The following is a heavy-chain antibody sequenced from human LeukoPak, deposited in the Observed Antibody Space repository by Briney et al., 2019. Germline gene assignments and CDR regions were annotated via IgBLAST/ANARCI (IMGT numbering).Heavy chain of an antibody. J-gene: IGHJ4*02. CDR3: ARLLAAAPFDY. V-gene: IGHV4-38-2*02. CDR2: IYHSGST. CDR1: GYSISSGYY. D-gene: IGHD6-13*01. Sequence: PSETLSLTCTVSGYSISSGYYWGRIRQPPGKGLEWIGSIYHSGSTYYNPSLKSRVTISVDTSKNQFSLKLSSVTAADTAVYYCARLLAAAPFDYWGQGTLVTVSS.